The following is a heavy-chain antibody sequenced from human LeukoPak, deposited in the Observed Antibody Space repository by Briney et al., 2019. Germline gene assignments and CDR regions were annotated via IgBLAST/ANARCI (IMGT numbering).Heavy chain of an antibody. CDR3: ARASSPYNWYFDL. Sequence: ASVKVSCKASGYTLTSYGISWVRQAPGQGLEWMGWISAYNGNTNYAPKLQGRVTMTTDTSTSTAYMDLRSLRSDDTAVYYCARASSPYNWYFDLWGRGTLVTVSS. V-gene: IGHV1-18*01. D-gene: IGHD4-11*01. J-gene: IGHJ2*01. CDR1: GYTLTSYG. CDR2: ISAYNGNT.